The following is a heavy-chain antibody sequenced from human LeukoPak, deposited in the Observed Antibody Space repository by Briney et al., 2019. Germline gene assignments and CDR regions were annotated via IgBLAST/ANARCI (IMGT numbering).Heavy chain of an antibody. CDR3: AKNVLLWFGESSYFDY. CDR2: ISGSGGST. V-gene: IGHV3-23*01. CDR1: GFTFSSYA. J-gene: IGHJ4*02. Sequence: GGSLRLSCAASGFTFSSYAMSWVRQAPGKGLEWVSAISGSGGSTYYADSVKGRFTISRDNSKNTLHLQMNSLRAEDTAVYYCAKNVLLWFGESSYFDYWGQGTLVTVSS. D-gene: IGHD3-10*01.